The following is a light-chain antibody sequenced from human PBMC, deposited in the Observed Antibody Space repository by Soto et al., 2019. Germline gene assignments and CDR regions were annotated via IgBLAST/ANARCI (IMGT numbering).Light chain of an antibody. J-gene: IGLJ7*01. CDR3: CSYAGSSTPHAV. CDR1: SSDVGSYNL. V-gene: IGLV2-23*01. Sequence: QSVLTQPASVSGSPGQSITISCTGTSSDVGSYNLVSWYQQHPGKAPKLMIYEGSKRPSGVPNRFSGYKSGNTASLTISGLQAEDEADYYCCSYAGSSTPHAVFGGGTQLTVL. CDR2: EGS.